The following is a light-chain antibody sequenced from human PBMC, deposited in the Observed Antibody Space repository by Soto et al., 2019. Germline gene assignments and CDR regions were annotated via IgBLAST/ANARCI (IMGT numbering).Light chain of an antibody. CDR2: GNS. Sequence: QSVLTQPPSVSGAPGQRVTISCTGSSSKIGATCHVHWYQQLPGTAPKLLIYGNSTRPSGVPDRFSGSKSGTSASLAITGLQAEDEADYYCQSYDSSLSGSVFGGGTKVTVL. CDR1: SSKIGATCH. J-gene: IGLJ3*02. V-gene: IGLV1-40*01. CDR3: QSYDSSLSGSV.